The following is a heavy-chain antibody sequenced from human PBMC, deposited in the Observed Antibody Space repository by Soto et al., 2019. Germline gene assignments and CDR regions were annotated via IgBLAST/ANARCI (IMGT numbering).Heavy chain of an antibody. Sequence: ASVKVSCKASGYPFTTYHLHWVRQAPGQGLEWMGIVYVTGTGTRSAQKFQGRLTMTRDRSTSTVYMELSSLRSEDTAIYYCARPEGYGSGSYYFDSWGQGTLVTVSS. V-gene: IGHV1-46*01. D-gene: IGHD3-10*01. CDR2: VYVTGTGT. J-gene: IGHJ4*02. CDR1: GYPFTTYH. CDR3: ARPEGYGSGSYYFDS.